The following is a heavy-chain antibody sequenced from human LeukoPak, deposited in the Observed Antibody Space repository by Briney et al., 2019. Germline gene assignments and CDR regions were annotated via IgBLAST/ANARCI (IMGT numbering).Heavy chain of an antibody. CDR2: LYYSGST. V-gene: IGHV4-39*07. D-gene: IGHD3-9*01. Sequence: SETLSLTCAVSGDSISSSSYYWGWIRQPPGKGLEWIGSLYYSGSTYYNPSLKSRVTISVDTSKAQFSLKLSSVTAADTAVYYCARETITIFSGELNAFDIWGQGTMVTVSS. J-gene: IGHJ3*02. CDR1: GDSISSSSYY. CDR3: ARETITIFSGELNAFDI.